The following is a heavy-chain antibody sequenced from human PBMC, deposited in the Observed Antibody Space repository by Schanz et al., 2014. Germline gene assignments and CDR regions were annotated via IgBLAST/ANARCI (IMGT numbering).Heavy chain of an antibody. J-gene: IGHJ6*02. D-gene: IGHD6-19*01. Sequence: EVQLVESGGGLVKPGGSLRLSCAASGFSFSDYSMSWVRQAPGKGLEWVSSLSGGSSYIFYADSVKGRFTISRDNAKNSLYLQMNSLRAEDTAVYYCARSYSSGWYPYYYGMDVWGQGTTVTVSS. CDR2: LSGGSSYI. CDR1: GFSFSDYS. V-gene: IGHV3-21*01. CDR3: ARSYSSGWYPYYYGMDV.